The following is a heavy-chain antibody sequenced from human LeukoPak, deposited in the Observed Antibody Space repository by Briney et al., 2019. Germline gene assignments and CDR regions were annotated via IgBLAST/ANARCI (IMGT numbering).Heavy chain of an antibody. CDR2: FDPEDGET. J-gene: IGHJ4*02. D-gene: IGHD6-19*01. CDR3: ATFGYSSGWSHFDY. V-gene: IGHV1-24*01. CDR1: GYTLTELS. Sequence: ASVKVSCKVSGYTLTELSMHWVRQAPGKGLEWMGGFDPEDGETIYAQKFQGGVTMTEDTSTDTAYMELSSLRSEDTAVYYCATFGYSSGWSHFDYWGQGTLVTVSS.